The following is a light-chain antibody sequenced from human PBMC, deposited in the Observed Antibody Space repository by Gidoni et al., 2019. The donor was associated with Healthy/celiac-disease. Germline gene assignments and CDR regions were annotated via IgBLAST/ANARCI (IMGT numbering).Light chain of an antibody. V-gene: IGKV1-9*01. CDR1: QGISSY. J-gene: IGKJ4*01. CDR3: QQLNSPLT. Sequence: DIQLTQSPSFLSASVGDRVTITCRAGQGISSYLAWYQQKPGKAPKLLIYAASTLQSGVPSRFSGSGSGTEFTLTISSLQPEDFATYYCQQLNSPLTFGGGTKVEIK. CDR2: AAS.